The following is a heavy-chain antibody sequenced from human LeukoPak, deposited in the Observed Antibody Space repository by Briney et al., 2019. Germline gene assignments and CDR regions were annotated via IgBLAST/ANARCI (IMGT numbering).Heavy chain of an antibody. CDR2: ISSSSNYI. CDR3: ARGTGKTKAFDI. V-gene: IGHV3-21*01. D-gene: IGHD1/OR15-1a*01. CDR1: GFTFNNYG. J-gene: IGHJ3*02. Sequence: PGGSLRLSCAASGFTFNNYGMHWVRQAPGKGLEWASSISSSSNYIYYADSVKGRFTISRDNTKNSVSLQMKSLRVEDAAVYYCARGTGKTKAFDIWGQGTMVTVSS.